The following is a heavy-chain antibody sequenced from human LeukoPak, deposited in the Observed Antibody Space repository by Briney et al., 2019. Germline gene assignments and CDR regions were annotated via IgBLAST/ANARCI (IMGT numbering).Heavy chain of an antibody. D-gene: IGHD2-2*01. J-gene: IGHJ4*02. Sequence: SETLSLTCAVHGGSFRGYYWNWIRQPPGKGLEWIGEINHSGSTNHNPSLKSRVTISVDTSKNQFSLKLSSVIAADTAAYYCARGRPAPNSWGQGTLVTVSS. CDR3: ARGRPAPNS. CDR1: GGSFRGYY. V-gene: IGHV4-34*01. CDR2: INHSGST.